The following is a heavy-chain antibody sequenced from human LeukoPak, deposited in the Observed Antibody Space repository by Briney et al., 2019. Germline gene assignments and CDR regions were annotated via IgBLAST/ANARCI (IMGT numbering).Heavy chain of an antibody. CDR3: ASFSTPSRVPAAMVTSYYFDY. V-gene: IGHV3-30-3*01. D-gene: IGHD2-2*01. CDR2: ISYDGSNK. CDR1: GFTFSSYA. Sequence: GGSLRLSCAASGFTFSSYAMHWVRQAPGKGLEWVAVISYDGSNKYYADSVKGRFTISRDNSKNTLYLQMNSLRAEDTAVYYCASFSTPSRVPAAMVTSYYFDYWGQGTLVTVSS. J-gene: IGHJ4*02.